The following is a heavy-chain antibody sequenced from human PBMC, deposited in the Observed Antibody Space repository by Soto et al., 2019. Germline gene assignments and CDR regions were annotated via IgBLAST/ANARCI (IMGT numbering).Heavy chain of an antibody. D-gene: IGHD3-22*01. Sequence: VQLVQSGAEVKKPGESLRISCKGSGYTFTNYWISWVRQMPGKGLEWMGRIDPSHSDINHSPSFQGHVTISADKSITTAYLQWNNLKASDTAMYYCARLYDSSGSDYWGQGTLVTVSS. CDR2: IDPSHSDI. CDR1: GYTFTNYW. V-gene: IGHV5-10-1*03. J-gene: IGHJ4*02. CDR3: ARLYDSSGSDY.